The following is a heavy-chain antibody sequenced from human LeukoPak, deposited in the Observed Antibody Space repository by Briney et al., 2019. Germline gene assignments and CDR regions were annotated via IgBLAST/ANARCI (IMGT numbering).Heavy chain of an antibody. Sequence: PSETLSLTCAVYGGSFSGYYWSWIRQPPGKGLEWIGEINHSGSTNYNPSLKSRVTISVDTSKNQFSLKLSSVTAADTAVYYCASVAGGYSNDDYWGQGTLVTVSS. J-gene: IGHJ4*02. V-gene: IGHV4-34*01. D-gene: IGHD4-11*01. CDR1: GGSFSGYY. CDR3: ASVAGGYSNDDY. CDR2: INHSGST.